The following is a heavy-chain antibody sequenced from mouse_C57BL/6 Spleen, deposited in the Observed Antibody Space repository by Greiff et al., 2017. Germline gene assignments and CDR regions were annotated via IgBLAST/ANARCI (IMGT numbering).Heavy chain of an antibody. V-gene: IGHV1-15*01. Sequence: QVQLQQSGAELVRPGASVTLSCKASGYTFTDYEMHWVKQTPVHGLEWIGAIDPETGGTAYNQKFKGKAILTADKSSSTAYMELRSLTSEDSAVYCCTGGNYVYAMDYWGQGTSVTVSS. CDR1: GYTFTDYE. D-gene: IGHD2-1*01. CDR3: TGGNYVYAMDY. J-gene: IGHJ4*01. CDR2: IDPETGGT.